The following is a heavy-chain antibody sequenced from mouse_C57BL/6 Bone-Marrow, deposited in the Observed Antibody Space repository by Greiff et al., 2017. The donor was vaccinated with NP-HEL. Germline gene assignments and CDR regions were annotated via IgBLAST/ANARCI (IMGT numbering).Heavy chain of an antibody. J-gene: IGHJ1*03. CDR3: ARHYYGSSHWYFDV. V-gene: IGHV1-53*01. Sequence: VQLQQSGTELVKPGASVKLSCKASGYTFTSYWMHWVKQRPGQGLEWIGNINPSNGGTNYNEKFKSKATLTVDKSSSTAYMQLSSLTSEDSAVYYCARHYYGSSHWYFDVWGTGTTVTVSS. CDR2: INPSNGGT. CDR1: GYTFTSYW. D-gene: IGHD1-1*01.